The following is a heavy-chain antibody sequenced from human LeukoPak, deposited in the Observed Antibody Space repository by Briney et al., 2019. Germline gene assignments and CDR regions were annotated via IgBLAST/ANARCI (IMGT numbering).Heavy chain of an antibody. CDR1: GFTFSSYW. CDR3: AREAPGRGAFDI. Sequence: GGSLRLSRAASGFTFSSYWMNWVRQAPGKGLEWVANIKHDGRETYCVDSVKGRFTISRDNAKNSLYLQMNSLRAEDTAVYYCAREAPGRGAFDIWGQGTMVTVSS. D-gene: IGHD1-26*01. V-gene: IGHV3-7*01. J-gene: IGHJ3*02. CDR2: IKHDGRET.